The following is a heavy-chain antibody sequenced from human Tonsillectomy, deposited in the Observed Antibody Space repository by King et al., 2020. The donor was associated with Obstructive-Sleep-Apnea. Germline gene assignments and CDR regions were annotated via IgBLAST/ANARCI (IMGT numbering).Heavy chain of an antibody. Sequence: QLVQSGAEVKRPGASVKVSCKASGYTFTGYYMHWVRQAPGQGLEWMGWINPNSGGTIYAERFQGRGTMTRDTSTNTAYMELSSLRSDDTAVYYCAKSQSLGCTYEDGLDYWGQGTLVTVSS. CDR2: INPNSGGT. D-gene: IGHD5-18*01. J-gene: IGHJ4*02. V-gene: IGHV1-2*02. CDR1: GYTFTGYY. CDR3: AKSQSLGCTYEDGLDY.